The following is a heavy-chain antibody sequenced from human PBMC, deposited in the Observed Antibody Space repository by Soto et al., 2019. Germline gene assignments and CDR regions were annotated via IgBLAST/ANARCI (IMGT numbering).Heavy chain of an antibody. V-gene: IGHV3-33*01. J-gene: IGHJ4*02. CDR1: GFTFSSYG. CDR2: IWYDGSNK. CDR3: ARPKPGDYDSSGYPYYFDY. Sequence: GGSLRLSCAASGFTFSSYGMHWVRQAPGKGLEWVAVIWYDGSNKYYADSVKGRFTISRDNSKNTLYLQMNSLRAEDTAVYYCARPKPGDYDSSGYPYYFDYWGQGTLVTVS. D-gene: IGHD3-22*01.